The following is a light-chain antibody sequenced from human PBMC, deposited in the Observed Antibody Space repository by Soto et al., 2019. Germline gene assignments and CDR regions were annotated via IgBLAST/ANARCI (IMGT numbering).Light chain of an antibody. CDR3: LQVKNFPRT. CDR2: AAS. V-gene: IGKV1-12*01. J-gene: IGKJ1*01. Sequence: DIQMTQAPSSVSASVGDRVTITCRPSQDINNRVAWFQQRPGRAPKYLIQAASTLQSGFPSRFSASGSGTDFTLTIDSLQPEDFATYYCLQVKNFPRTFGQGTKLEIK. CDR1: QDINNR.